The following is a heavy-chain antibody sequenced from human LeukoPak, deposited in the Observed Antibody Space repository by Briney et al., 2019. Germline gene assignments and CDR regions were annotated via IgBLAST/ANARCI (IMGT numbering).Heavy chain of an antibody. J-gene: IGHJ3*02. CDR3: ASSHWIFGVVIRLDAFDI. D-gene: IGHD3-3*01. Sequence: SVKVSCKASGGTSSSYAISWVRQAPGQGLEWMGGIIPIFGTANYAQKFQGRVTITTDESTSTAYMELSSLRSEDTAVYYCASSHWIFGVVIRLDAFDIWGQGTMVTVSS. CDR1: GGTSSSYA. V-gene: IGHV1-69*05. CDR2: IIPIFGTA.